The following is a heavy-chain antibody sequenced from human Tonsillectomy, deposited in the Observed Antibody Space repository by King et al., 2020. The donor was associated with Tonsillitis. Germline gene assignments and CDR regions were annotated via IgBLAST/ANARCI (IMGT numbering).Heavy chain of an antibody. D-gene: IGHD1-1*01. J-gene: IGHJ4*02. CDR3: ARRTGTWGFDY. CDR2: IDWGDDK. V-gene: IGHV2-70*01. CDR1: GFSLRTTGMC. Sequence: ITLKESGPALVKPTQTLRLTCTFSGFSLRTTGMCGSWIRQPPGKALEWLALIDWGDDKYYSTSLKTRLTISKDTSKNQVVLTMTNMDPVDTATYYCARRTGTWGFDYWGQGTLVTVSS.